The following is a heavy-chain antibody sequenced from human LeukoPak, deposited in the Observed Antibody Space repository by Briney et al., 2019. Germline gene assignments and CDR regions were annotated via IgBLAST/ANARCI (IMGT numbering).Heavy chain of an antibody. D-gene: IGHD2-2*01. Sequence: GRSLRLSCAASGFTFSSYAMHWVRQAPGKGLEWVAVISYDGSNKYYADSVKGRFTISRDNSKNTLYLQMNSLRAEDTAVYYCAKETRYCSSTSCPYYFDYWGQGTLVTVSS. CDR2: ISYDGSNK. V-gene: IGHV3-30-3*01. CDR1: GFTFSSYA. CDR3: AKETRYCSSTSCPYYFDY. J-gene: IGHJ4*02.